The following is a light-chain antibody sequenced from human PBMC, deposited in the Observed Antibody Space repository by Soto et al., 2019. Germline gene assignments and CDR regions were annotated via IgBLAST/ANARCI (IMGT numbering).Light chain of an antibody. V-gene: IGKV3-15*01. J-gene: IGKJ3*01. Sequence: EIEMTQSPAKLSVSPGARVTLSCRASQRVFRRLAWYQQKPGQAPRLLIYGADTRATGIPARFSGSGSGTEFTLTISILHSEDFEVYFCEQYHTWPALGRGTRVDIK. CDR2: GAD. CDR1: QRVFRR. CDR3: EQYHTWPA.